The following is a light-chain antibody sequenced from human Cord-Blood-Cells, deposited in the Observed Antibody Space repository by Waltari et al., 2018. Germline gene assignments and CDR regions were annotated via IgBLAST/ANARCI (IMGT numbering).Light chain of an antibody. V-gene: IGKV3-20*01. J-gene: IGKJ1*01. CDR3: QQYGSSPGT. CDR2: GAS. CDR1: QSVSSSY. Sequence: ELVLTQSPGTLSLSPGERATLSCRASQSVSSSYLAWYQQKPCQAPRLLIYGASSRATGIPDRFSGSGSGTDFTLTISRLEPEDFAVYYCQQYGSSPGTFGQGTKVEIK.